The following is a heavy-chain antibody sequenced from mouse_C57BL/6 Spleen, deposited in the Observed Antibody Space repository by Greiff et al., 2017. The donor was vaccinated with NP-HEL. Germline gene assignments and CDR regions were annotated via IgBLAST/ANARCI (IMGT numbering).Heavy chain of an antibody. CDR3: ARWDYGSSSPDY. D-gene: IGHD1-1*01. V-gene: IGHV1-55*01. J-gene: IGHJ2*01. CDR1: GYTFTSYW. Sequence: QVQLQQPGAELVKPGASVKMSCKASGYTFTSYWITWVKQRSGQGLEWIGDIYPGSGSTNYNEKFKSKATLTVDTSSSTAYMQLSSLTSEDSAVYYCARWDYGSSSPDYWGQGTTLTVSS. CDR2: IYPGSGST.